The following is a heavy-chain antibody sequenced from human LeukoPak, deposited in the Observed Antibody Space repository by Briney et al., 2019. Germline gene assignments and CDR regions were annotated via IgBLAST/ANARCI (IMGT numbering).Heavy chain of an antibody. CDR1: GCTFSDSW. CDR2: INQDGNTK. CDR3: ARDPAYGALDY. V-gene: IGHV3-7*01. J-gene: IGHJ4*02. D-gene: IGHD4-17*01. Sequence: GGSLRLSCAASGCTFSDSWMTWVRQAPGRGLEWVAEINQDGNTKSYMDSVEGRFTISRDNARNSMYLQMSSLRAEDTAVYYCARDPAYGALDYWGQGTLVTVSS.